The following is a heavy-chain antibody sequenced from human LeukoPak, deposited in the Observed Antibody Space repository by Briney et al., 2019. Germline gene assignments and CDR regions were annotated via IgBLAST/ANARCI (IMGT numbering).Heavy chain of an antibody. J-gene: IGHJ4*02. D-gene: IGHD6-13*01. CDR2: INPSGGST. Sequence: GASVKVSCKASGYTFTSYYMHWVRQAPGQGLEWMGIINPSGGSTSYAQKFQGRVTMTRDMSTSTVYMELSSLRSEDTAVYYCARAYSSSWYDYYFDYWGQGTLVTASS. V-gene: IGHV1-46*01. CDR1: GYTFTSYY. CDR3: ARAYSSSWYDYYFDY.